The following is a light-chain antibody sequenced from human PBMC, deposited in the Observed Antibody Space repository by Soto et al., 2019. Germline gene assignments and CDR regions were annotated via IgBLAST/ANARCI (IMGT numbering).Light chain of an antibody. Sequence: EVVMTQSPAALSVSPGGRATLSCRASQSISNNLAWYQQKPGQGPRLLIYSASTRATGIPARFSGSGSGTEFTLTISSLQSEDYAVYSCQQYNNWPPTFGQGTKVDIK. CDR3: QQYNNWPPT. CDR1: QSISNN. J-gene: IGKJ1*01. V-gene: IGKV3D-15*01. CDR2: SAS.